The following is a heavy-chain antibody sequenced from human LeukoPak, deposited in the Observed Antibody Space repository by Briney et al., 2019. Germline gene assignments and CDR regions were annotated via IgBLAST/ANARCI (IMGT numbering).Heavy chain of an antibody. Sequence: GGSLRLSCAASGFTFSSYAMSWVRQAPGKGLEWVSAISGSGGSTYYADSVKGRFTISRGNSKNTLYLQMNSLRAEDTAVYYCAKVGVGVAAAGTKEWGQGTLVTVSS. D-gene: IGHD6-13*01. CDR1: GFTFSSYA. V-gene: IGHV3-23*01. J-gene: IGHJ4*02. CDR2: ISGSGGST. CDR3: AKVGVGVAAAGTKE.